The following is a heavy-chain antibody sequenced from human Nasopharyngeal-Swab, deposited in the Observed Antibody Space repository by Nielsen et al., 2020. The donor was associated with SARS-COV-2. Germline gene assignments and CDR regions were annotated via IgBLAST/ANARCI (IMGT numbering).Heavy chain of an antibody. D-gene: IGHD6-19*01. V-gene: IGHV3-9*01. J-gene: IGHJ5*02. CDR3: AKDLSRGWYGWFDP. Sequence: GGSLRLSCAASGFTFDDYAMHWVRQAPGKGLEWVSGISWNSGSIGYADSVKGRFTISRDNAKNSLYLQMNSLRAEDTALYYCAKDLSRGWYGWFDPWGQGTLVTVSS. CDR2: ISWNSGSI. CDR1: GFTFDDYA.